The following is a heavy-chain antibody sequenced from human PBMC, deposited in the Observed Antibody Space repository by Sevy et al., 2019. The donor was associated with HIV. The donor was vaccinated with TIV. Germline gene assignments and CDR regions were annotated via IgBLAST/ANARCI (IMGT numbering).Heavy chain of an antibody. D-gene: IGHD3-9*01. Sequence: ASVKVSCKASGDTFSIYGISWVRQAPGQGLEWMGGIIPLFDTTNKAQKFHDRVTFTADESTRTAYMELSSLRSEETAMYYCARAFPNILTGYYDYWGQGTLVTVSS. CDR1: GDTFSIYG. J-gene: IGHJ4*02. CDR2: IIPLFDTT. CDR3: ARAFPNILTGYYDY. V-gene: IGHV1-69*13.